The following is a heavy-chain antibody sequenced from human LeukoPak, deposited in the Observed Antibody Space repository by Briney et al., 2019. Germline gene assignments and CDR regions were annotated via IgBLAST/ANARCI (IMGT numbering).Heavy chain of an antibody. Sequence: SETLSLTCTVSGGSIRSSYYYWGWIRQPPGKGLEWIGYIYYSGSTYYNPSLKSRVTISVDTSKNQFSLKLSSVTAADTAVYYCARAPGDFWSGYYLDYWGQGTLVTVSS. CDR2: IYYSGST. D-gene: IGHD3-3*01. J-gene: IGHJ4*02. CDR3: ARAPGDFWSGYYLDY. CDR1: GGSIRSSYYY. V-gene: IGHV4-30-4*08.